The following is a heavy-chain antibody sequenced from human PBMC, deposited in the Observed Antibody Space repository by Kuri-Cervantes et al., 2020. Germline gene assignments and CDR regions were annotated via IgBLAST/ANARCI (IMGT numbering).Heavy chain of an antibody. D-gene: IGHD3-16*02. CDR3: ARDESLFRYFDY. Sequence: LRLSCAVYGGSFSGYYWSWIRQHPGKGLEWIGYIYYSGSTYYNPSLKSRVTISVDTSKNQFSLKLSSVTAADTAVYYCARDESLFRYFDYWCQGTLVTVSS. CDR1: GGSFSGYY. V-gene: IGHV4-31*11. J-gene: IGHJ4*02. CDR2: IYYSGST.